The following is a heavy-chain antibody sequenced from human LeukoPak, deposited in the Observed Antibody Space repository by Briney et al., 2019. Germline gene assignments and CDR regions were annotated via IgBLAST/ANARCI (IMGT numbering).Heavy chain of an antibody. D-gene: IGHD1-26*01. J-gene: IGHJ6*02. CDR3: ARDRVGGTGMDV. Sequence: SQTLSLTCTVSGGSVSSGGYCWSWIRQHRGKGLEWIGYIYYSGSIYYNPSLKSRVTISVDTSKNQFSLKLSSVTAADTAVYYCARDRVGGTGMDVWGQGTTVTVSS. CDR2: IYYSGSI. V-gene: IGHV4-31*03. CDR1: GGSVSSGGYC.